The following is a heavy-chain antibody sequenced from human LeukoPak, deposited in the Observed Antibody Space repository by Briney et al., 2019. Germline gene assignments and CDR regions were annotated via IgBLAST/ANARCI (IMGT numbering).Heavy chain of an antibody. Sequence: PGGSLRPSCAASGFTFSSYSMNWVRQAPGKGLEWVSSISSSSSYIYYADSVKGRFTISRDNAKNSLYLQMNSLRAEDTAVYYCARGVRDFDWLFDYWGQGTLVTVSS. V-gene: IGHV3-21*01. CDR1: GFTFSSYS. J-gene: IGHJ4*02. D-gene: IGHD3-9*01. CDR2: ISSSSSYI. CDR3: ARGVRDFDWLFDY.